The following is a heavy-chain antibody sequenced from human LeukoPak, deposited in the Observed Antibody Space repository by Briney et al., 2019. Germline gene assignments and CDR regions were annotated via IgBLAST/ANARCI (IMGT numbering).Heavy chain of an antibody. Sequence: GGSLRLSCAASGFTFSSYAMSWVRQAPGKGLEWVSAISGSGGSTYYADSVKGRFTISRDNSRNTLYLQMNSLRAEDTAVYYCAKPRSYYGGNFDYWGQGTLVTVSS. J-gene: IGHJ4*02. V-gene: IGHV3-23*01. D-gene: IGHD4-23*01. CDR1: GFTFSSYA. CDR2: ISGSGGST. CDR3: AKPRSYYGGNFDY.